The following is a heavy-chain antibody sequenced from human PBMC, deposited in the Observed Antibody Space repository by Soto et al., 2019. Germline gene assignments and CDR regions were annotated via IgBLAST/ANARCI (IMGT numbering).Heavy chain of an antibody. CDR3: ATIMRGAVVVPAAMPRLVDY. J-gene: IGHJ4*02. CDR2: ISGSGGST. V-gene: IGHV3-23*01. CDR1: GFTFSSYA. Sequence: GGSLRLSCAASGFTFSSYAMSWVRQAPGKGLEWVSAISGSGGSTYYADSVKGRFTISRDNSKNTLYLQMNSLRAEDTAVYYCATIMRGAVVVPAAMPRLVDYWGQGTLVTVSS. D-gene: IGHD2-2*01.